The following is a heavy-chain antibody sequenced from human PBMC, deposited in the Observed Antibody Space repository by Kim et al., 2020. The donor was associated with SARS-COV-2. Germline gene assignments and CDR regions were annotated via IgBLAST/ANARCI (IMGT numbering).Heavy chain of an antibody. CDR1: GGSISSYY. CDR2: IYYSGST. D-gene: IGHD6-13*01. Sequence: SETLSLTCTVSGGSISSYYWSWIRQPPGKGLEWIGYIYYSGSTNYNPALKSRVTISVDTSKNQFSLKLSSVTAADTAVYYCARDIAAAAVGNWFDPWGQGTLVTVSS. CDR3: ARDIAAAAVGNWFDP. J-gene: IGHJ5*02. V-gene: IGHV4-59*13.